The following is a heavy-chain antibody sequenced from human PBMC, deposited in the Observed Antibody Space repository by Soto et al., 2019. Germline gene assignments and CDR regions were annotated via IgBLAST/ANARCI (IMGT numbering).Heavy chain of an antibody. Sequence: ASVKVSCKASGYTFTSYGISWVRQAPGQGLEWMGWISAYNGNTNYAQKLQGRVTMTTDTSTSTAYMELRSLRSDDTAVYYCARAGKWLRFRGGEPDHHPWGQGTLVTVSS. J-gene: IGHJ5*02. CDR3: ARAGKWLRFRGGEPDHHP. D-gene: IGHD5-12*01. V-gene: IGHV1-18*01. CDR2: ISAYNGNT. CDR1: GYTFTSYG.